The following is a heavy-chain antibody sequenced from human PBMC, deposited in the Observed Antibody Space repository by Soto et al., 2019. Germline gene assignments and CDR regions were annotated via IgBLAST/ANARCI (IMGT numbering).Heavy chain of an antibody. CDR1: GGTFSSHA. Sequence: QVQLVQSGTEVKKPGSSVKVSCQASGGTFSSHAINWVRQAPGQGLEWEGGILPMVGTPNNAQNFQDRGTISADKSTRTACMDLRSLRSEDTAVYYCARGMGRGIVTSTIEHWGQGTLVTVSS. D-gene: IGHD3-10*01. V-gene: IGHV1-69*06. J-gene: IGHJ4*02. CDR2: ILPMVGTP. CDR3: ARGMGRGIVTSTIEH.